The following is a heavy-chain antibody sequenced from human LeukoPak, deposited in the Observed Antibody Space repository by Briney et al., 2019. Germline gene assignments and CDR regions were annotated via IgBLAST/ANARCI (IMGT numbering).Heavy chain of an antibody. Sequence: PSQTLSLTCTVSGGSISSGDYYWSWIRQPPGKGLEWIGYIYYSGSTNYNPSLKSRVTISVDTSKNQFSLKLSSVTAADTAVYYCARRNGLWNYDSSGYYFDYWGQGTLVTVSS. D-gene: IGHD3-22*01. J-gene: IGHJ4*02. V-gene: IGHV4-30-4*01. CDR2: IYYSGST. CDR1: GGSISSGDYY. CDR3: ARRNGLWNYDSSGYYFDY.